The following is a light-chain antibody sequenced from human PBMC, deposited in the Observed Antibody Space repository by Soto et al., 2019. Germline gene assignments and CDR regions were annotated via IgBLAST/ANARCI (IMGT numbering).Light chain of an antibody. V-gene: IGLV1-51*01. CDR3: GTWRGSLSAVV. Sequence: QSALTQPPSVSAAPGQKVTISCSGSNSNLENDYIFWYQQFPGTAPKLLIYDNYKRPSGIPDRFSASKSATSATLAITGLQTGDEADYYCGTWRGSLSAVVFGGGTKLTVL. CDR1: NSNLENDY. CDR2: DNY. J-gene: IGLJ2*01.